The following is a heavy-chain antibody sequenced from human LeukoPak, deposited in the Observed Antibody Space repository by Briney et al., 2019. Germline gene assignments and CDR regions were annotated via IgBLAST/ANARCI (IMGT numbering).Heavy chain of an antibody. V-gene: IGHV3-48*01. Sequence: PGGSLRLSCAASGFTFSSYSMNWVRQAPGKGLEWVSYISSSSSTIYYADSVKGRFTISRDNAKNSLYLQMNSLRAEDTAVYYCARGAFWVGAYGGAAPPRPNYYYMDVWGKGTTVTVSS. J-gene: IGHJ6*03. CDR1: GFTFSSYS. CDR3: ARGAFWVGAYGGAAPPRPNYYYMDV. D-gene: IGHD1-26*01. CDR2: ISSSSSTI.